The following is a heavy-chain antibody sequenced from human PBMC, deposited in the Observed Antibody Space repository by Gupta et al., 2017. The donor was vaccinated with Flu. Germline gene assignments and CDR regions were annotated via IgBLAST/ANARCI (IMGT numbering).Heavy chain of an antibody. CDR3: ARRISSGWYGAFDI. CDR1: GRSFSGYY. CDR2: INHRGST. D-gene: IGHD6-19*01. J-gene: IGHJ3*02. V-gene: IGHV4-34*01. Sequence: QVQLQQWGAGLLTPSETLSLTCSVYGRSFSGYYWSWIRQPPGKGLEWIGEINHRGSTNYNPALKSRVTISVDTSKNQLSLKLSSVTAAETAVYYCARRISSGWYGAFDIWGQGTMVTVSS.